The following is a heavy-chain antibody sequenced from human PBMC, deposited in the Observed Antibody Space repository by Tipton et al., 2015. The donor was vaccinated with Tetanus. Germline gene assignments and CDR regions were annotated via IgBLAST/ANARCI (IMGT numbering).Heavy chain of an antibody. CDR2: IHPSGIT. J-gene: IGHJ4*01. Sequence: TLSLTCAVYGESFSDYYWSWTRQPPGKGLEWIGEIHPSGITDYNPSLKSRVIISVDTSKNQFSLKLSSVTAADSALYFCGRGTDAYKSGNYWGQGTLVTVSS. D-gene: IGHD5-24*01. V-gene: IGHV4-34*01. CDR3: GRGTDAYKSGNY. CDR1: GESFSDYY.